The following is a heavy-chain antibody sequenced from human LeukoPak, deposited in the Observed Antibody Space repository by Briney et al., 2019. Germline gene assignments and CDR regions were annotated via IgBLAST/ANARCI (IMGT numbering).Heavy chain of an antibody. CDR3: ARGGNEWELLYYFDY. CDR2: IYPGDSDT. D-gene: IGHD1-26*01. Sequence: GESLKISCKGSGYSFTSYWIGWVRQMPGKGLEWKGIIYPGDSDTRYSPSFQGQVTISADKSISTAYLQWSSLKASDTAMYYCARGGNEWELLYYFDYWGQGTLVTVSS. CDR1: GYSFTSYW. J-gene: IGHJ4*02. V-gene: IGHV5-51*01.